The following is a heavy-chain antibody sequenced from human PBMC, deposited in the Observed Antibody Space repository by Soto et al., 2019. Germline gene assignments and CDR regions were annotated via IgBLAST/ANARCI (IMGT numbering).Heavy chain of an antibody. CDR2: INPNSGGT. D-gene: IGHD3-3*01. J-gene: IGHJ5*02. V-gene: IGHV1-2*04. CDR3: ARDRRDYDFWSGSPGEVWIDP. CDR1: GYTFTGYY. Sequence: ASVKVSCKASGYTFTGYYMHWVRQAPGQGLEWMGWINPNSGGTNYAQKFQGWVTMTRDTSISTAYMELSRLRSDDTAVYYCARDRRDYDFWSGSPGEVWIDPWGQGTLVTVSS.